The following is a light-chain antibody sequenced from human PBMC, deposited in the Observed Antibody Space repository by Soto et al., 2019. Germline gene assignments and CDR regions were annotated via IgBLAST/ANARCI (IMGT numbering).Light chain of an antibody. V-gene: IGLV2-14*01. J-gene: IGLJ1*01. CDR2: EVS. Sequence: QSALTQPASVSGSPGQSITISCTGTSSDVGTYNYVSWYQQQSGKAPKLMIHEVSNRPSGVSNRFSSSKSGNTASLTISWLQAEDEADYYCSYFTTSRAYVFGIGTKLTDL. CDR3: SYFTTSRAYV. CDR1: SSDVGTYNY.